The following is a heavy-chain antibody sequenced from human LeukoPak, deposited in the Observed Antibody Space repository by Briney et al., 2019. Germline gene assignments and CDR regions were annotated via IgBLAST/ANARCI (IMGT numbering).Heavy chain of an antibody. Sequence: GGSLRLSCAASGFTFSSYGMHWVRQAPGKGLEWVAVIWYDGGNKYYADSVKGRFTISRDNSKKTLYLQMNSLRAQDTAVYYCARDRWSLGGSFDYWGQGTLVTVSS. V-gene: IGHV3-33*01. D-gene: IGHD2-8*01. CDR3: ARDRWSLGGSFDY. CDR2: IWYDGGNK. J-gene: IGHJ4*02. CDR1: GFTFSSYG.